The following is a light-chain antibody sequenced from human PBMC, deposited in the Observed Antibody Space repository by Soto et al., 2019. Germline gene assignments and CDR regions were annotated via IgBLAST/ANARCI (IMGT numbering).Light chain of an antibody. Sequence: QAVVTQEPSLTVSPGGTVTLTCGSSTGAVTSGHYPYWFQQKPGQAPRTLIFDTDSKHSWTPARFSGSLLGGKAALTLSGAQPEDEADYYCLLSSSGAWVFGGGTKLTVL. CDR2: DTD. V-gene: IGLV7-46*01. J-gene: IGLJ3*02. CDR3: LLSSSGAWV. CDR1: TGAVTSGHY.